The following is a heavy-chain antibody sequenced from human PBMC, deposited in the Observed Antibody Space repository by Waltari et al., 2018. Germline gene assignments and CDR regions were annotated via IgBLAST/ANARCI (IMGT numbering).Heavy chain of an antibody. Sequence: QVQLQESGPGLVKPSQTLSLTCTVSGGSLSSGGYYWRWIRQHPGKGLEWIGYIYYSGSTYYNPSLKSRVTISVDTSKNQFSLKLSSVTAADTAVYYCARARGWYSSSVNSFDYWGQGTLVTVSS. V-gene: IGHV4-31*03. CDR1: GGSLSSGGYY. J-gene: IGHJ4*02. CDR2: IYYSGST. CDR3: ARARGWYSSSVNSFDY. D-gene: IGHD6-6*01.